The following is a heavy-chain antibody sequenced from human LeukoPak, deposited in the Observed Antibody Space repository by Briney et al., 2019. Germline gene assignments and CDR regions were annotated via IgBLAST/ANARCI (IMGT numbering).Heavy chain of an antibody. CDR3: ASRDTDGGKGFDY. CDR2: IYYSGST. V-gene: IGHV4-39*01. CDR1: GGSISSRNHH. J-gene: IGHJ4*02. Sequence: SETLSLTCTVSGGSISSRNHHWGWIRQPPGKGLEWIGSIYYSGSTYYNPSLKSRVTLSIDTSKNQFSLKLSSVTAADTAVYYCASRDTDGGKGFDYWGQGTLVTVSS. D-gene: IGHD4-23*01.